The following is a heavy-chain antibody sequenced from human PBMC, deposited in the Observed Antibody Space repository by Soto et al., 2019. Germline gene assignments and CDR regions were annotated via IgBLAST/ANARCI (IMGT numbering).Heavy chain of an antibody. CDR1: GGTFSSYA. J-gene: IGHJ4*02. Sequence: SVKVSCKASGGTFSSYAISWVRQAPGQGLEWMGGIIPIFGTANYAQKFQGRVTITADESTSTAYMELSSLRPEDTAVYYCAKASGLKSYYFDYWGQGTLVTVSS. CDR3: AKASGLKSYYFDY. V-gene: IGHV1-69*13. D-gene: IGHD6-19*01. CDR2: IIPIFGTA.